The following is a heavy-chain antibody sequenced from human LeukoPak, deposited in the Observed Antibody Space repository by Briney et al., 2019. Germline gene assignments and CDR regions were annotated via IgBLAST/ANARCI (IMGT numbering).Heavy chain of an antibody. V-gene: IGHV4-34*01. CDR2: INHSGST. Sequence: SETLSLTCGVYGGSFSGYYWSWIRQPPGKGLEWIGEINHSGSTNYNPSLKSRVTISVDTSKNQFSLKLSYVTAADTAVYNYARGTILDGYNDGFDYWGQGTLVTASS. CDR1: GGSFSGYY. J-gene: IGHJ4*02. CDR3: ARGTILDGYNDGFDY. D-gene: IGHD5-24*01.